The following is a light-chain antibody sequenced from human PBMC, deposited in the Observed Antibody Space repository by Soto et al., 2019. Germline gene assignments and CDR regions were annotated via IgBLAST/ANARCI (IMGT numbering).Light chain of an antibody. CDR3: CSYADNYIYF. CDR2: DVS. Sequence: QSALTQPHSVSGSPGQSVTISCTGTSSDVGRYNYVSWYQHHPGKAPKLMVYDVSKRPSGVPDRFSGSKSGNTASLTISGLQAEDGADYYCCSYADNYIYFFGGGTKVTVL. V-gene: IGLV2-11*01. J-gene: IGLJ1*01. CDR1: SSDVGRYNY.